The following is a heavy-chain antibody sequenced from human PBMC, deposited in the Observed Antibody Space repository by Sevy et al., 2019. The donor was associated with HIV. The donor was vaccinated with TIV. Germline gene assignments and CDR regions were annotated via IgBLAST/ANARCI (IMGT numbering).Heavy chain of an antibody. J-gene: IGHJ6*03. CDR1: GYTFTSYY. CDR2: INPSGGST. Sequence: ASVKVSCKASGYTFTSYYMHWVRQAPGQWLEWMGIINPSGGSTSYAQKFQGRVTMTRDTSTSTVYMELSSLRSEDTAVYYCARDAYDYGDYGVGEGYYYMDVWGKGTTVTVSS. CDR3: ARDAYDYGDYGVGEGYYYMDV. D-gene: IGHD4-17*01. V-gene: IGHV1-46*01.